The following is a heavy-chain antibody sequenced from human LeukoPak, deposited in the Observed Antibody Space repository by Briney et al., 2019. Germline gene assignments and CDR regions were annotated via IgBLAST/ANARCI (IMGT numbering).Heavy chain of an antibody. V-gene: IGHV4-4*07. J-gene: IGHJ3*02. CDR1: GGSPGGYY. D-gene: IGHD2-8*01. Sequence: SETLSLTCTVSGGSPGGYYGYWIRQPAGKGLEWIGRIYSSGSTNYAPSLKSRVTMSIDTSKKHLSLKLNTVTAADTAVYYCARLNGDGFDIWGQGTKVTVSS. CDR3: ARLNGDGFDI. CDR2: IYSSGST.